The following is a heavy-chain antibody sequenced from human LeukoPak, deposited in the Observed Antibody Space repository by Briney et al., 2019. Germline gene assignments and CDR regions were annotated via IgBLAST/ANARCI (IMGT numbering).Heavy chain of an antibody. Sequence: ASVKVSCKASGYTFTGYYMHWVRQAPGQGLEWMGWINPNSGGTNYAQKFQGRVTMTRDTSISTAYMELSRLRSDDTAVYYCARGLDPVQLERRSAEGVDFDYWGQGTLVTVSS. CDR1: GYTFTGYY. J-gene: IGHJ4*02. CDR2: INPNSGGT. CDR3: ARGLDPVQLERRSAEGVDFDY. D-gene: IGHD1-1*01. V-gene: IGHV1-2*02.